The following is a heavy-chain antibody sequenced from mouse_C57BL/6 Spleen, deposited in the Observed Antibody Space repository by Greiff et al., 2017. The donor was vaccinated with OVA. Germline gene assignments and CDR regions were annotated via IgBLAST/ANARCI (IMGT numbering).Heavy chain of an antibody. CDR2: IRNKANGYTT. D-gene: IGHD2-3*01. Sequence: DVHLVESGGGLVQPGGSLSLSCAASGFTFTDYYMSWVRQPPGKALEWLGFIRNKANGYTTEYSVSVKGRFTISRDNSQSILYLQMNALRAEDSATYYCARYGDGYSAWFAYWGQGTLVTVSA. V-gene: IGHV7-3*01. J-gene: IGHJ3*01. CDR1: GFTFTDYY. CDR3: ARYGDGYSAWFAY.